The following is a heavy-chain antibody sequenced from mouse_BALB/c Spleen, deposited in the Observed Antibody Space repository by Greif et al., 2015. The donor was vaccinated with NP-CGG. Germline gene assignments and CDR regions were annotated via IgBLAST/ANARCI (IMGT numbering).Heavy chain of an antibody. CDR2: IYPGDGDT. CDR1: GYAFSSYW. Sequence: VQLQQSGAELVRPGSSVKISCKASGYAFSSYWMNWVKQRPGQGLEWMGQIYPGDGDTNYKGKFKGKATLTADKSSSTAYMQLSSLTSEDSAVYFCARVGNYYFDYWGQGTTLTVSS. CDR3: ARVGNYYFDY. D-gene: IGHD2-1*01. V-gene: IGHV1-80*01. J-gene: IGHJ2*01.